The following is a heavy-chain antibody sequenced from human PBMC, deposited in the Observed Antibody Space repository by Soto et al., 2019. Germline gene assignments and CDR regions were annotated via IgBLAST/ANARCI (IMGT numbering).Heavy chain of an antibody. CDR3: ARRNVYGSGSYSFDY. Sequence: ASVKVSCKASGYTFTRYGIHWVCQAPGQRLEWMGWINAAIGNTKYSQKFQGSVTITRDTSANTAYMELSSLRSEDTAVYYCARRNVYGSGSYSFDYWGQGTLVTVSS. CDR1: GYTFTRYG. V-gene: IGHV1-3*01. CDR2: INAAIGNT. J-gene: IGHJ4*02. D-gene: IGHD3-10*01.